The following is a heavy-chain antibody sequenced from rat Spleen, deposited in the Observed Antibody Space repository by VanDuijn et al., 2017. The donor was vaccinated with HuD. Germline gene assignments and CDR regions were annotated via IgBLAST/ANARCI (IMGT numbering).Heavy chain of an antibody. J-gene: IGHJ2*01. CDR1: GFTFSIYD. CDR2: ISYDGSST. Sequence: EVQLVESGGGLVQPGRSMKLSCAASGFTFSIYDMAWVRQAPTKGLEWVASISYDGSSTYYRDSVKGRFTISRDNEKSTLYLQMDSVRSEDTATYYCTTGDSWGQGVMVTVSS. V-gene: IGHV5-20*01. CDR3: TTGDS.